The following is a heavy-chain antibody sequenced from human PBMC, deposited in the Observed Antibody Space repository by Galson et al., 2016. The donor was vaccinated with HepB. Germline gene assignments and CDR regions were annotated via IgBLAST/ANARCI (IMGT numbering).Heavy chain of an antibody. Sequence: SVKVSCKASGGPFNSYTITWVRQAPGQGLEWMGGIIPNFGSANYAQKFPGRVTITADESTRTADLELRSLRSEETAVYYCDRGLRPGSGGHYFDYWGQGTLVTVSS. V-gene: IGHV1-69*13. CDR2: IIPNFGSA. CDR1: GGPFNSYT. D-gene: IGHD3-10*01. J-gene: IGHJ4*02. CDR3: DRGLRPGSGGHYFDY.